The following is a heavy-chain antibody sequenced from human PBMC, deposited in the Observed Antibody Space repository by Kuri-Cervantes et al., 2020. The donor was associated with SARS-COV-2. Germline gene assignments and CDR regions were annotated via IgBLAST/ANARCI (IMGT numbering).Heavy chain of an antibody. CDR2: IVVGSGNT. CDR3: AADPRDVVVTASRYYYGMDV. CDR1: GFTFTSSA. D-gene: IGHD2-2*01. V-gene: IGHV1-58*01. Sequence: SVKVSCKASGFTFTSSAVQWVRQARGQRLEWIGWIVVGSGNTNYAQKFQERVTITRDMSTSTAYMELSSLRSEDTAVYYRAADPRDVVVTASRYYYGMDVWGQGTTVTVSS. J-gene: IGHJ6*02.